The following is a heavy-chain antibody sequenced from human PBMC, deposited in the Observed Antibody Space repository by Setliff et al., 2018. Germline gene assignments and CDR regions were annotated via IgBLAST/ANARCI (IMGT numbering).Heavy chain of an antibody. Sequence: AASVKVSCKASGYTFTSYGISWVRQAPGQGLEWMGWISAYNGYTNYAQKLQGRVTMTTDTSTSTAYMELRSLRSDDTAVYYCARGGRYDFWSGYTRGAFDIWGQGTMVTVSS. V-gene: IGHV1-18*01. J-gene: IGHJ3*02. CDR3: ARGGRYDFWSGYTRGAFDI. D-gene: IGHD3-3*01. CDR2: ISAYNGYT. CDR1: GYTFTSYG.